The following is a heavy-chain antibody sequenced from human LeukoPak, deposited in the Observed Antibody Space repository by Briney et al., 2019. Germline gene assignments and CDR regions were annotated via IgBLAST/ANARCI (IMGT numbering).Heavy chain of an antibody. CDR1: GGSISSYY. Sequence: PSQTLSLTCTVSGGSISSYYWSWIRQPPGKRLEWIGYVNYSGNTNYNPSLKSRVTISVDTSKNQFSMMLSSVTAADTAVYYCTRLAGYSGTWYPVGAFDIWGQGTMVTVSS. CDR3: TRLAGYSGTWYPVGAFDI. D-gene: IGHD6-13*01. CDR2: VNYSGNT. J-gene: IGHJ3*02. V-gene: IGHV4-59*08.